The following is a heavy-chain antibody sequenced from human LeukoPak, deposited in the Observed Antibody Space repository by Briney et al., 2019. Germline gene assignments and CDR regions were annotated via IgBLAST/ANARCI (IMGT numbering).Heavy chain of an antibody. D-gene: IGHD3-22*01. V-gene: IGHV4-59*01. Sequence: SETLSLTCTVSGGSISSYYWRWIRQPPGKGLEWIGYIYYSGSTNYTPSLKSRVTISVDTSKNQFFLKLSSVTAADTAVYYCARGRGWYYDSSGYDYWGQGTLVTVSS. J-gene: IGHJ4*02. CDR2: IYYSGST. CDR3: ARGRGWYYDSSGYDY. CDR1: GGSISSYY.